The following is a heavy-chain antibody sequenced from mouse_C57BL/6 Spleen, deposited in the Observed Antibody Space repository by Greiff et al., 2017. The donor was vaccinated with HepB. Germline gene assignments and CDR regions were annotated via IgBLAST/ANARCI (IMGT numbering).Heavy chain of an antibody. J-gene: IGHJ4*01. Sequence: RPGQGLEWIGAIYPGNSDTSYNQKFKGKAKLTAVTSASTAYMELSSLTNEDSAVYYCTRGQITTVVATDAMDYWGQGTSVTVSS. D-gene: IGHD1-1*01. V-gene: IGHV1-5*01. CDR2: IYPGNSDT. CDR3: TRGQITTVVATDAMDY.